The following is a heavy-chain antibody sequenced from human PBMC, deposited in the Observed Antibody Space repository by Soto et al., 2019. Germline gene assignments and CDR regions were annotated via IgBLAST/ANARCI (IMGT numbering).Heavy chain of an antibody. D-gene: IGHD2-15*01. J-gene: IGHJ4*02. CDR3: ARRGPLGYCSGGSCYSDY. V-gene: IGHV4-34*01. Sequence: LGTLFLTCAFFGGAVRGFYLGWVPQPPGEGLEWIGEINHSGSTNYNPSLKSRVTISVDTSKNQFSLKLSSVTAADTAVYYCARRGPLGYCSGGSCYSDYWGQGTLVTVSS. CDR2: INHSGST. CDR1: GGAVRGFY.